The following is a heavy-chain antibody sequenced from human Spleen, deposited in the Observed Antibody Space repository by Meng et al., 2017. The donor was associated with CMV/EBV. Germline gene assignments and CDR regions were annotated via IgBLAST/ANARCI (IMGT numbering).Heavy chain of an antibody. J-gene: IGHJ4*02. D-gene: IGHD1-26*01. CDR1: GFTFSSYW. Sequence: GGSLRLSCAASGFTFSSYWMSWVRQAPGKGLEWVANIKQDGSEKYYVDSVKGRFTISRDNARNSVYLQMKSLRAEDTAIYYCAKDLGWAPDYWGQGTLVTVSS. CDR2: IKQDGSEK. CDR3: AKDLGWAPDY. V-gene: IGHV3-7*01.